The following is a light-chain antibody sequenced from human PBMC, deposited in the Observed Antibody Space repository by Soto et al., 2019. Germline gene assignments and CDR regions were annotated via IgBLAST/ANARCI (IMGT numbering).Light chain of an antibody. CDR1: QVIRND. CDR2: SAS. J-gene: IGKJ4*01. CDR3: LQDYSYPLT. Sequence: AIQMTQSPSSLAASVGDRVTISCGASQVIRNDLDWYQQRPGKAPKLLIYSASGLQTGVPSRFSGSGSGTDFTLTITSLPPEDFATYYCLQDYSYPLTFGGGTKVEIK. V-gene: IGKV1-6*01.